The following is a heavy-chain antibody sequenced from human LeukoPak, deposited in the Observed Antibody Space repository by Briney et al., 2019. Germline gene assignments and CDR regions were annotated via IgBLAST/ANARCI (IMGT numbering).Heavy chain of an antibody. D-gene: IGHD5-18*01. J-gene: IGHJ3*02. CDR2: IWYDGSNK. CDR3: ARGGSGGYRNRGIFDI. Sequence: GRSLRLSCAASGFTFSSYGMHWVRQAPGKGLEWVAVIWYDGSNKYYADSVKGRFTISRDNSKNTLYLQMNSLRAEDTAVYYCARGGSGGYRNRGIFDIWGQGTVVTVSS. CDR1: GFTFSSYG. V-gene: IGHV3-33*01.